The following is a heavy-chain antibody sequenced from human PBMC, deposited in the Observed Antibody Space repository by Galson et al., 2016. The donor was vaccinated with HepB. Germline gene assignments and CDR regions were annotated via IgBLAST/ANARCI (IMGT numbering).Heavy chain of an antibody. CDR3: AREDDYIWGSYRTIDY. Sequence: SVKVSCKASGYTFTSYGISWVRQAPGQGLEWMGWISAYNGNTNYAQKLQGRVTMTTDTSTSTAYMELRSLRSDDTAVYYSAREDDYIWGSYRTIDYWGQGTLVTVSS. CDR2: ISAYNGNT. CDR1: GYTFTSYG. J-gene: IGHJ4*02. D-gene: IGHD3-16*02. V-gene: IGHV1-18*01.